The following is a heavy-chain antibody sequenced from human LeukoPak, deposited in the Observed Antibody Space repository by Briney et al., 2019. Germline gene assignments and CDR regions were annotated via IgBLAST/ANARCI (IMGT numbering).Heavy chain of an antibody. J-gene: IGHJ4*02. V-gene: IGHV1-2*02. CDR2: INPNSGGT. CDR3: ARSRYNWKPWDY. Sequence: GSVKVSCKASRYTVGGYEMHWVRQSPGQGRGGRGWINPNSGGTNYAQKFQGRVTMTRDTSLSTAYMELSRLRSDDTVVYYCARSRYNWKPWDYWGQGTLVTVSS. D-gene: IGHD1-1*01. CDR1: RYTVGGYE.